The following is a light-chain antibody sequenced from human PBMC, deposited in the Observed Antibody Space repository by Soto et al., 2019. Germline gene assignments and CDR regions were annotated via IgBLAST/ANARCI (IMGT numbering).Light chain of an antibody. CDR3: QQYYSYPLT. CDR2: AAS. Sequence: AIRMTQSPSSFSASTGDRVTITCRASQGISSYLAWYQQKPLKAPKLLIYAASTLQSGVPSRFSGSGSGTDFTLTISCLQSEDFATYYCQQYYSYPLTFGGGTKVDIK. CDR1: QGISSY. J-gene: IGKJ4*01. V-gene: IGKV1-8*01.